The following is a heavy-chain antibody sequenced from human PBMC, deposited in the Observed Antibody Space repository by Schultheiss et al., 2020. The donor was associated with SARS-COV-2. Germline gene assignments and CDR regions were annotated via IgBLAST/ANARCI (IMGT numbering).Heavy chain of an antibody. CDR1: GFTVSSYG. J-gene: IGHJ4*02. CDR2: ISYDGSNK. Sequence: GGSLRLSCAASGFTVSSYGMHWVRQAPGKGLEWVAVISYDGSNKYYADSVKGRFTISRDNSKNTLYLQMNSLRAEDTAVYYCASHPGSSWFHYWGQGTLVTVSS. CDR3: ASHPGSSWFHY. D-gene: IGHD6-13*01. V-gene: IGHV3-30*03.